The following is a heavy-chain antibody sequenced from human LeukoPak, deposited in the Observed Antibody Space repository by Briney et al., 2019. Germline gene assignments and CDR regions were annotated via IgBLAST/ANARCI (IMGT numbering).Heavy chain of an antibody. Sequence: PGGSLRLSCAASGFIFSSYGMHWVRQAPGKGLEWVAVISYDGSNKYYADSVKGRFTISRDNSKNTLYLQMNSLRAEDTAVYYCAKEVNFGWLGPGDFWGQGTLVTVSS. CDR2: ISYDGSNK. J-gene: IGHJ4*02. V-gene: IGHV3-30*18. CDR3: AKEVNFGWLGPGDF. CDR1: GFIFSSYG. D-gene: IGHD3-9*01.